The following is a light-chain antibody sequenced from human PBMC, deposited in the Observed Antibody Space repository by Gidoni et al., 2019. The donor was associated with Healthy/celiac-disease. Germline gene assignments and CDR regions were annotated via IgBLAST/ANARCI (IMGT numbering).Light chain of an antibody. J-gene: IGLJ3*02. CDR2: SSD. Sequence: QSVLTQPPSASGTPGQRVTISCSGSTSNIGKNAVNWYQHLPGTAPKLIIYSSDRRPSGVPDRFSGSKSGTSASLAISGLQPEDEADYYCTAWDDSLLIVFGGGTRLTVL. CDR3: TAWDDSLLIV. V-gene: IGLV1-44*01. CDR1: TSNIGKNA.